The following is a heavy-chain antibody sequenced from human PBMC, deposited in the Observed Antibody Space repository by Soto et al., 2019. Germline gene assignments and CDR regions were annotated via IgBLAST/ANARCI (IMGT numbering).Heavy chain of an antibody. CDR3: ARGGSYSVHASDY. J-gene: IGHJ4*02. CDR1: GYSFTTYG. V-gene: IGHV1-18*01. Sequence: ASVKVSCKASGYSFTTYGVNWVRQAPGQGLEWMGWISVYNGNTVYAQNLLGRVTLTTDTSTTTAYMELRSLRSDDTAVYYCARGGSYSVHASDYWGQGTMVTVPS. CDR2: ISVYNGNT. D-gene: IGHD1-26*01.